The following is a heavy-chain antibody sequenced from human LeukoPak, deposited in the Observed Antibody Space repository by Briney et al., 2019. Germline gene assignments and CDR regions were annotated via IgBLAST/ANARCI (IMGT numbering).Heavy chain of an antibody. CDR2: IRYDGSNK. V-gene: IGHV3-30*02. Sequence: PGGSLRLSCAASGSTFSSYGMHWVRQAPGKGLEWVAFIRYDGSNKYYADSVKGRFTISRDNSKNTLYLQMNSLRAEDTAVYYCAKDSYYYDSSGYRVYYFDYWGQGTLVTVSS. CDR1: GSTFSSYG. D-gene: IGHD3-22*01. CDR3: AKDSYYYDSSGYRVYYFDY. J-gene: IGHJ4*02.